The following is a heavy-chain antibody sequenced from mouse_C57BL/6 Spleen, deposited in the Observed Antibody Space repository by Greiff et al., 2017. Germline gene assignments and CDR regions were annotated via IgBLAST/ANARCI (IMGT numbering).Heavy chain of an antibody. V-gene: IGHV1-42*01. Sequence: VQLQQSGPELVKPGASVKISCKASGYSFTGYYMNWVKQSPEKSLEWIGEINPSTGGTTYNQKFKAKATLTVDKSSSTAYMQLKSLTSEDSAVYYCARSRTGLFDYWGQGTTLTVSS. D-gene: IGHD4-1*01. CDR2: INPSTGGT. J-gene: IGHJ2*01. CDR1: GYSFTGYY. CDR3: ARSRTGLFDY.